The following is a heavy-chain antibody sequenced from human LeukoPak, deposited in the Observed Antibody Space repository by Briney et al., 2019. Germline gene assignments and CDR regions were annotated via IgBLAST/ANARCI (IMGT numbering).Heavy chain of an antibody. D-gene: IGHD3-10*01. V-gene: IGHV1-2*02. Sequence: ASVKLSCKASGYTFTGYYMHWVRQAPGQGLEWMGWINPNSGGTNYAQKFQGRVTMTRDTSISTAYMELSRLRSDDTAVYYCARAFGLWFGELLYNHWGQGTLVTVSS. CDR3: ARAFGLWFGELLYNH. J-gene: IGHJ5*02. CDR1: GYTFTGYY. CDR2: INPNSGGT.